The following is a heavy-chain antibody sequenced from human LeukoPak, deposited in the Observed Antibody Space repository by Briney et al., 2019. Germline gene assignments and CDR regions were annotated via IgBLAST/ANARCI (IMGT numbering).Heavy chain of an antibody. CDR1: GFTFSSYA. V-gene: IGHV3-30-3*01. Sequence: GGSLRLSCAVSGFTFSSYAMHWVRQAPGKGLEWVAVISYDGSNKYYADSVKGRFTISRDNSKNTLYLQMNSLRAEDTAVYYCARDRGYCSSTSCYTYNDYWGQGTLVTVSS. CDR2: ISYDGSNK. J-gene: IGHJ4*02. CDR3: ARDRGYCSSTSCYTYNDY. D-gene: IGHD2-2*02.